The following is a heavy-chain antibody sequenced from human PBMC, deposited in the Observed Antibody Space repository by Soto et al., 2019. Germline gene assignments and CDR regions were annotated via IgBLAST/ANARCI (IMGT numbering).Heavy chain of an antibody. CDR2: IYHSGST. D-gene: IGHD1-26*01. CDR3: ARVSGSYYYGMDV. J-gene: IGHJ6*02. CDR1: GGSISSSNW. V-gene: IGHV4-4*02. Sequence: SETLSLTCAVSGGSISSSNWWSWVRQPPGKGLEWIGEIYHSGSTNYNPSLKSRVTISVDKSKNQFSLKLSSVTAADTAAYYCARVSGSYYYGMDVWGQGITVTVSS.